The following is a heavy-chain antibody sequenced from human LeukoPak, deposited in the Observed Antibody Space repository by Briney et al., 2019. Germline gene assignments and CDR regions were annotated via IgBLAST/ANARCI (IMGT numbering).Heavy chain of an antibody. V-gene: IGHV3-48*01. CDR3: ARDKFSGSWPPLESAGSPVGAFDI. D-gene: IGHD1-26*01. J-gene: IGHJ3*02. Sequence: PGGSLRLSCAASGFTFSSYSMNWVRQAPGKGLEWVSYISSSSSTIYYADSVKGRFTISRDNAKNSLYLQMNSLRAEDTAVYYCARDKFSGSWPPLESAGSPVGAFDIWGQGTMVTVSS. CDR1: GFTFSSYS. CDR2: ISSSSSTI.